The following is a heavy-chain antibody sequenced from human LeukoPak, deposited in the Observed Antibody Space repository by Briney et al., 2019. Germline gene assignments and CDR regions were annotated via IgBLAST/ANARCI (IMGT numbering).Heavy chain of an antibody. Sequence: PSETLSLTCTVSGGSISSSSYYWGWIRQPPGKGLEWIGSIYYSGSTYYNPSLKSRVTMSVDTSKNQFSLKLSSVTAADTAVYYCARGGGYARGWGQGTLVTVSS. CDR1: GGSISSSSYY. D-gene: IGHD5-12*01. CDR2: IYYSGST. CDR3: ARGGGYARG. V-gene: IGHV4-39*01. J-gene: IGHJ4*02.